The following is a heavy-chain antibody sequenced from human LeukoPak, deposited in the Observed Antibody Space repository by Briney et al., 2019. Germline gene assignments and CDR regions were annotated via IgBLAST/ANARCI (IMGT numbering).Heavy chain of an antibody. CDR2: INPNSGGT. Sequence: GASVKVSCKASGYTFTGYYMHWVRQAPGQGLEWMGLINPNSGGTNYAQKFQGRVTITRDTSISTAYMELSRLSSDDTAVYYCARDGRFFWSAYPKPLRWFDPWGQGTLVTVSS. CDR3: ARDGRFFWSAYPKPLRWFDP. CDR1: GYTFTGYY. D-gene: IGHD3-3*01. J-gene: IGHJ5*02. V-gene: IGHV1-2*02.